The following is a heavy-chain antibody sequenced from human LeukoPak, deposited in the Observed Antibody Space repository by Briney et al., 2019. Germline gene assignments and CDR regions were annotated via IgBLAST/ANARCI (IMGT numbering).Heavy chain of an antibody. D-gene: IGHD3-3*01. CDR1: GFTFSSYW. J-gene: IGHJ4*02. Sequence: GGSLRLSCVASGFTFSSYWMHWVRQAPGRGLVWVSRIKSDGSYRTYADSVEGRFTISRDNAKNTLYLQLNSLRAEDTAVYYCVTGGSGYFTHWGQGTLVTVSS. V-gene: IGHV3-74*01. CDR3: VTGGSGYFTH. CDR2: IKSDGSYR.